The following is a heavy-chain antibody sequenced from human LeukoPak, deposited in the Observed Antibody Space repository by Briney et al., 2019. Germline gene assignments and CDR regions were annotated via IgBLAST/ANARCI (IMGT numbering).Heavy chain of an antibody. CDR2: VYYSGST. CDR1: GVSISSYY. D-gene: IGHD6-19*01. Sequence: SETLSLTCTVSGVSISSYYWSWIRQPPGKGLEWIGYVYYSGSTNYNPSLKSRVTISVDTSKNQFSLKLSSVTAADTAVYYCARASDSSGWAFDPWGQGTLVTVSS. CDR3: ARASDSSGWAFDP. J-gene: IGHJ5*02. V-gene: IGHV4-59*01.